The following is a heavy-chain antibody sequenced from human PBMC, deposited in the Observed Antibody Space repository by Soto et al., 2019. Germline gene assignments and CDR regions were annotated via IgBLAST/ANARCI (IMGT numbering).Heavy chain of an antibody. D-gene: IGHD6-13*01. CDR2: ISSSSSTI. V-gene: IGHV3-48*02. Sequence: PWGSLRLSCAASGFTFISYSINFVRHSPFKGLEWVSYISSSSSTIYYADSVKGRFTISRDNAKNSLYLQMNSLRDEDTAVYYCARGVWYSSSWYAPFDYWGQGTLVTVSS. J-gene: IGHJ4*02. CDR1: GFTFISYS. CDR3: ARGVWYSSSWYAPFDY.